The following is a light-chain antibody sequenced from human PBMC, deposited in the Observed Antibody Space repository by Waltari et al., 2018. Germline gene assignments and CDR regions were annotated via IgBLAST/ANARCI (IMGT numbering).Light chain of an antibody. CDR1: SSNTGRNT. J-gene: IGLJ3*02. CDR3: AAWDDSLNGPWV. Sequence: QSVLTQPPSASGTPGRRFAFSCLGSSSNTGRNTVTWSQQLPGTAPKLLIYSSNQRPSGVPDRFSGSKSGTSATLAISGLQSEDEADYYCAAWDDSLNGPWVFGGGTKLTVL. V-gene: IGLV1-44*01. CDR2: SSN.